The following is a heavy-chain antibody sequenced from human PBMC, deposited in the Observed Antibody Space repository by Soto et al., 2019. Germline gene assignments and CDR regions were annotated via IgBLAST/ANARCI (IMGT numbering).Heavy chain of an antibody. CDR1: GDRCISPW. V-gene: IGHV5-51*01. D-gene: IGHD4-17*01. CDR2: VYPADSDT. CDR3: ARLRGAYGRNTFDD. J-gene: IGHJ4*02. Sequence: XXFLKNSNSGAGDRCISPWVRWVPQKPGKGPEWMGIVYPADSDTRYSPSFQGQVTISADKSISTAYLQWSSLKAADTAMYYCARLRGAYGRNTFDDWGQGTQVTVSS.